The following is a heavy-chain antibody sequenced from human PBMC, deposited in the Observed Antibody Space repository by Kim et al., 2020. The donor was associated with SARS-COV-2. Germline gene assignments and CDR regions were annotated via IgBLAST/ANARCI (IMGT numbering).Heavy chain of an antibody. CDR3: ARHVREFAVRVNWFDF. V-gene: IGHV4-39*01. CDR2: IYYSGST. J-gene: IGHJ5*01. Sequence: SETLSLTCTVSGGSISSSSYYWGWIRQPPGKGLEWIGSIYYSGSTYYNSSLKSRVTISVDTSKNQFSLKLSSVTAADTAVYYCARHVREFAVRVNWFDFWGQGTRVPVSS. CDR1: GGSISSSSYY. D-gene: IGHD3-10*02.